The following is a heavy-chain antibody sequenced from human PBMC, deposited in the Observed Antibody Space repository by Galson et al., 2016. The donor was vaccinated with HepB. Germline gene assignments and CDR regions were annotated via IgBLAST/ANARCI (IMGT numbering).Heavy chain of an antibody. V-gene: IGHV3-7*03. CDR2: IKEDGNER. CDR1: GFSLSHSW. D-gene: IGHD6-13*01. CDR3: TRDVPSSWVYYGYYGRDV. J-gene: IGHJ6*02. Sequence: SLRLSCAASGFSLSHSWMTWVRQAPGKGLEWVATIKEDGNERYYVDSVKGRFTISRANADNSVSLQLSRLRAEDTAVYYCTRDVPSSWVYYGYYGRDVWGLGTTVTVSS.